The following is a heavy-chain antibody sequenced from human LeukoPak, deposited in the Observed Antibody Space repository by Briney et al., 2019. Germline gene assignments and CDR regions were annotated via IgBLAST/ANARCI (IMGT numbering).Heavy chain of an antibody. CDR1: GGSISSYY. J-gene: IGHJ4*02. V-gene: IGHV4-59*01. CDR3: AREVYSSGCFDY. Sequence: SETLSLTCTVSGGSISSYYWSWIRQPPGKGLEWIGYIYYSGSTNYNPSLKSRVTISVDTSKNQFSLKLSSVTAADTAVYYCAREVYSSGCFDYWGQGTLVTVSS. CDR2: IYYSGST. D-gene: IGHD6-19*01.